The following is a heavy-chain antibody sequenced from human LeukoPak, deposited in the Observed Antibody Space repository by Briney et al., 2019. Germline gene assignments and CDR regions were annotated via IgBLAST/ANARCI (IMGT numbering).Heavy chain of an antibody. CDR1: GGSFSGYY. Sequence: SETLSLTCAVYGGSFSGYYWSWIRQPPGKGLEWIGEINHSGSTNYNPYLKSRVTISVDTSKNQFSLKLSSVTAADTAVYYCARRKGSGRIGDWFDPWGQGTLVTVSS. V-gene: IGHV4-34*01. CDR2: INHSGST. J-gene: IGHJ5*02. D-gene: IGHD6-19*01. CDR3: ARRKGSGRIGDWFDP.